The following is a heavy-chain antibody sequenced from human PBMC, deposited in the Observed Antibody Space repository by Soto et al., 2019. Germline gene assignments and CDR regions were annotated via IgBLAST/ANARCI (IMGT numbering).Heavy chain of an antibody. CDR2: ISAYNGNT. V-gene: IGHV1-18*01. CDR3: ARAWGYSYGFDP. CDR1: GYTFTNFG. Sequence: ASVKVSCKTSGYTFTNFGLSWVRQAPGQGLEWMGWISAYNGNTNYAQNFQGRVTMTTDKSTSTAYMELRSLRSDDTAVYYCARAWGYSYGFDPWGQGTLVTVSS. D-gene: IGHD5-18*01. J-gene: IGHJ5*02.